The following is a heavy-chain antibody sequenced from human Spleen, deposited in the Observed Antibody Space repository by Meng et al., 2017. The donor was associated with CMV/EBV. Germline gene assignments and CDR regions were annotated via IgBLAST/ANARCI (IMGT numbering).Heavy chain of an antibody. D-gene: IGHD2-2*01. CDR2: INPSGGST. CDR1: GYTFTSYY. V-gene: IGHV1-46*01. CDR3: ARVGSGEVVPAVKRVYYYGMDV. J-gene: IGHJ6*02. Sequence: ASVKVSCKASGYTFTSYYMHWVRQAPGQGLEWMGIINPSGGSTSYAQKFQGRVTMTRDTSTSTVYMELSSLRSEDTAVYYCARVGSGEVVPAVKRVYYYGMDVWGQGTTVTVSS.